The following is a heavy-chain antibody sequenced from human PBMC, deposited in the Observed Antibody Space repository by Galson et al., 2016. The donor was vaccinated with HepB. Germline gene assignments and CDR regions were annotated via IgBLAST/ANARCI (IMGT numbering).Heavy chain of an antibody. J-gene: IGHJ4*02. V-gene: IGHV4-34*01. D-gene: IGHD5-24*01. CDR1: GGSFTGYY. CDR3: SRGLDAYKAGNY. Sequence: LSLTCGVYGGSFTGYYCNWFRQPPGMGLEWIGEIHPSGSTSYNPSLGSRVTISLDTSKNQFSLKVDSVTAADPAVYFCSRGLDAYKAGNYWGQGTLVTVAA. CDR2: IHPSGST.